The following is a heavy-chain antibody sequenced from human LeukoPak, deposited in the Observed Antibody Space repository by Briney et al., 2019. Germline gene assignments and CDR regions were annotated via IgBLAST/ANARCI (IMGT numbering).Heavy chain of an antibody. Sequence: SETLSLTCTVSGGSISSYYWSWIRQPPGKGLEWIGYIYYSGSTNYNPSLKSRVTISVDTSKNQFSLKLSSVTAADTAVYYCARDYGSGRKTYYYYMDVWGKGTTVTISS. CDR1: GGSISSYY. D-gene: IGHD3-10*01. CDR3: ARDYGSGRKTYYYYMDV. CDR2: IYYSGST. J-gene: IGHJ6*03. V-gene: IGHV4-59*01.